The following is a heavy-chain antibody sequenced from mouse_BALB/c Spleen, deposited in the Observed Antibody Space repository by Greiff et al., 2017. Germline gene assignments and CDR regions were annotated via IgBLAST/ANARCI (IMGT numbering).Heavy chain of an antibody. CDR2: ISSGGSYT. CDR3: ARLDQYYFDY. V-gene: IGHV5-6*01. CDR1: GFNFSSYG. Sequence: EVKLMESGGDLVKPGGSLKLSCAASGFNFSSYGMSWVRQTPDKRLEWVATISSGGSYTYYPDSVKGRFTISRDNAKNTLYLQMSSLKSEDTAMYYCARLDQYYFDYWGQGTTLTVSS. J-gene: IGHJ2*01.